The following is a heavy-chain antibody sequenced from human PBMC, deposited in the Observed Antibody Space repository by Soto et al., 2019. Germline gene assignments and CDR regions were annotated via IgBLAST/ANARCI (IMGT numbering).Heavy chain of an antibody. D-gene: IGHD6-19*01. CDR1: GGSISSSSYY. Sequence: SETLSLTCTVSGGSISSSSYYWGWIRQPPGKGLEWIGSIYYSGSTYYNPSLKSRVTISVDTSKNQFSLKLSSVTAADTAVYYCAWWSSGWYYFDYWGQGTLVTVSS. CDR2: IYYSGST. CDR3: AWWSSGWYYFDY. J-gene: IGHJ4*02. V-gene: IGHV4-39*01.